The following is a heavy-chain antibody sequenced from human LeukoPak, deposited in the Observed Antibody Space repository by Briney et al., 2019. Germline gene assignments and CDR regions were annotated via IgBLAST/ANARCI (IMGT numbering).Heavy chain of an antibody. CDR2: IRYDGGNK. D-gene: IGHD3-10*01. CDR3: AKGPEVRGVIVILKTGEKGALDY. V-gene: IGHV3-30*02. J-gene: IGHJ4*02. Sequence: GGSLRLSCAGSGFTFSTCGMHWVRQAPGKGLEWVAFIRYDGGNKYYADSVKGRFTISKDNSKNTLYLQMNSLRAEDSAVYYCAKGPEVRGVIVILKTGEKGALDYWGQGTLVTVSS. CDR1: GFTFSTCG.